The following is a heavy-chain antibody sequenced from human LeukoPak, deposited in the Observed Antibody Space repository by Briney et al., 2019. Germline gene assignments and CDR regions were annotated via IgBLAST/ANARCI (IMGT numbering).Heavy chain of an antibody. CDR3: ARGGFYCGGACYVDY. V-gene: IGHV4-34*01. J-gene: IGHJ4*02. CDR2: INHSGIT. D-gene: IGHD2-21*02. Sequence: PETLSLTCAVYGGSFSPYYWSWIRQPPGKGLEWIGEINHSGITNYNPSLKRRVTISVDTSKNQFSLRLSSVTAADTAVYYCARGGFYCGGACYVDYWGQGTLVTVYS. CDR1: GGSFSPYY.